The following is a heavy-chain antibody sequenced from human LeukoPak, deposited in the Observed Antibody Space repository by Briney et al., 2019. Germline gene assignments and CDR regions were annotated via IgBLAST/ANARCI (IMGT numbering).Heavy chain of an antibody. CDR2: IYPGDSDT. CDR3: AGHRDVVVVEFDY. V-gene: IGHV5-51*01. J-gene: IGHJ4*02. D-gene: IGHD2-15*01. CDR1: GYRFTSYW. Sequence: GESLKISCKGSGYRFTSYWIGWVRQMPGKGLEWMGIIYPGDSDTRYSPSFQGQVTISADKSISTAYLQWGSLKASDTAMYYCAGHRDVVVVEFDYWGQGTLVTVSS.